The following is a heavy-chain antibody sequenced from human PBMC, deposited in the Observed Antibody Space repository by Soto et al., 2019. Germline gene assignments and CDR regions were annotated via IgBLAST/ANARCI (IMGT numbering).Heavy chain of an antibody. CDR2: IYHGGTT. CDR3: VSSLNYDVWRDGGRHFYFDS. V-gene: IGHV4-4*02. J-gene: IGHJ4*02. D-gene: IGHD3-3*01. Sequence: QVQLQESGPGLVKPSGTLSLTCAVSGGSISSSYWWNWVRQTPRGGLEGIGKIYHGGTTNYNPSLKNRVSIALNKSKNHFSLKLTSVTAADTAVYYCVSSLNYDVWRDGGRHFYFDSWGRGILATVSS. CDR1: GGSISSSYW.